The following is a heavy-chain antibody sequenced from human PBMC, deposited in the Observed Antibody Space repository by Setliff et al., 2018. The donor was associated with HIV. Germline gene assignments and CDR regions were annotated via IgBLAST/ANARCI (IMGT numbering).Heavy chain of an antibody. Sequence: GASAKVSCKTSDYTFTNYGIYWARQAPGQGLEWMGWISNYNGNTNYAQKFHGRVTMTTDTSTRTAYMEMRGLTYDDTAVYYCARASGGNSVENGFDIWGQGTMVTVSS. CDR1: DYTFTNYG. CDR3: ARASGGNSVENGFDI. V-gene: IGHV1-18*01. CDR2: ISNYNGNT. J-gene: IGHJ3*02. D-gene: IGHD1-26*01.